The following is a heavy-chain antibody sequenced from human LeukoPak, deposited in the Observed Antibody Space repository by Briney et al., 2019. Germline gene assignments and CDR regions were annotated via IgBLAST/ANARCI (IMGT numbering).Heavy chain of an antibody. J-gene: IGHJ4*02. Sequence: PGGSLRLSCAASGFTVSSNYMSWVRQAPGKGLEWVSVIYSGGSTYYADSVKDRFTISRDNSKNTLYLQMNSLRAEDTAVYYCAKDLFWFGELSNFDYWGQGTLVTVSS. V-gene: IGHV3-53*01. CDR2: IYSGGST. CDR1: GFTVSSNY. CDR3: AKDLFWFGELSNFDY. D-gene: IGHD3-10*01.